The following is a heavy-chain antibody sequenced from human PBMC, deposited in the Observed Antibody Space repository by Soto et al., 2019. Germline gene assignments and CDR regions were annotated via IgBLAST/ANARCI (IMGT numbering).Heavy chain of an antibody. V-gene: IGHV1-69*14. Sequence: QVQLVQSGAEVKKPGSSVKVSCKASGGTFSSYAISWVRQAPGQGLEWMGGIISIFGTANYAQKSQGRVTITADTSTSTAYMELSSLRSEATAVYYCASNYAFTTSGSFGFDIWGQGTMVTVSS. J-gene: IGHJ3*02. CDR1: GGTFSSYA. D-gene: IGHD3-22*01. CDR3: ASNYAFTTSGSFGFDI. CDR2: IISIFGTA.